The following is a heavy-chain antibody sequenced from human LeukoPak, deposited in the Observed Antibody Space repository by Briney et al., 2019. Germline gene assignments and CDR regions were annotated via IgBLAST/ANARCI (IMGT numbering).Heavy chain of an antibody. CDR1: GGSISSYY. D-gene: IGHD5-18*01. Sequence: SETLSLTCTVSGGSISSYYWSWIRQPPGKGLEWIGYIYYSGSTNYNPSHKSRVTISVDTSKNQFSLKLSSVTAADTAVYYCAREDTAMVLDYWGQGTLVTVSS. CDR2: IYYSGST. CDR3: AREDTAMVLDY. J-gene: IGHJ4*02. V-gene: IGHV4-59*12.